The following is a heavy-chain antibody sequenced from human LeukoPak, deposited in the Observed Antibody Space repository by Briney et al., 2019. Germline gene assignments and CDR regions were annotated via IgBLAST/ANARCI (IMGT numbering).Heavy chain of an antibody. Sequence: PSETLSLTCTVSGGSISSYYWSWIRQPPGKGLEWIGYIYYSGSTNYNPSLKSRVTISVDTSKNQFSLKLSSVTAADTAVYYCAXQXXXXXXGXIIGWXDPWGQGTLVTVSS. V-gene: IGHV4-59*08. J-gene: IGHJ5*02. D-gene: IGHD3-10*01. CDR2: IYYSGST. CDR1: GGSISSYY. CDR3: AXQXXXXXXGXIIGWXDP.